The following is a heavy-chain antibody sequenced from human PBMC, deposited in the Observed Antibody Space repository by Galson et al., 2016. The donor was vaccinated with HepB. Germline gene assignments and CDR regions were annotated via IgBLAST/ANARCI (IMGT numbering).Heavy chain of an antibody. Sequence: SLRLSCAASGFTFSSYDMHWVRQGTGIGLEWVSGIGVAGDTYYPGSVKGRFTISRENAKNTLILQMDSLRAGDTAVYYCAKGTTLQVHFGYFDHWGQGTLVTVSS. CDR3: AKGTTLQVHFGYFDH. CDR1: GFTFSSYD. D-gene: IGHD1/OR15-1a*01. V-gene: IGHV3-13*01. J-gene: IGHJ4*02. CDR2: IGVAGDT.